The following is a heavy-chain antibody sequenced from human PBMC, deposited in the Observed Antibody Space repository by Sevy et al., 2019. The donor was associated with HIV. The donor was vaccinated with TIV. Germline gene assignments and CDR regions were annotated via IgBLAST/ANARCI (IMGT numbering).Heavy chain of an antibody. V-gene: IGHV3-23*01. D-gene: IGHD1-26*01. CDR2: ISGSGGST. CDR1: GFTFSSYA. Sequence: GGSLRLSCAASGFTFSSYAMSWVRQAPGKGLEWVSAISGSGGSTYYADSVKGRFTISRDNPKNKLYLQMNSLRAEDTAVYYCATGGYSGSSMPDYYYYYYMDVWGKGTTVTVSS. J-gene: IGHJ6*03. CDR3: ATGGYSGSSMPDYYYYYYMDV.